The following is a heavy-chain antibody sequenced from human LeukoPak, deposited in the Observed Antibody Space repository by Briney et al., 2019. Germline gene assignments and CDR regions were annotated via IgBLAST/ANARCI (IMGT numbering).Heavy chain of an antibody. CDR3: ARGRIQLLEGPLDY. V-gene: IGHV1-18*01. J-gene: IGHJ4*02. CDR2: ISAYNGNT. D-gene: IGHD2-2*01. CDR1: GYTFTSYG. Sequence: ASVKVSCKASGYTFTSYGISWVRQAPGQGLEWMGWISAYNGNTNYAQKLQGRVTMTTDTSTSTACMELRSLRSDDTAVYYCARGRIQLLEGPLDYWGQGTLVTVSS.